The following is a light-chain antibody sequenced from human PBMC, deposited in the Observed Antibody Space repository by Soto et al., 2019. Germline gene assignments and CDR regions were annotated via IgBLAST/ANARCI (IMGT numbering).Light chain of an antibody. CDR3: QQRSNWPPVYT. CDR1: QSVSSY. V-gene: IGKV3-11*01. Sequence: EIVLTQSPATLSLSPGERATLSCRASQSVSSYLAWYQQKPGQAPRLLIYDASNRATGIPARFSGSGSGTDFTLTICRLEPEDFAVYYCQQRSNWPPVYTFGQGTKLEIK. CDR2: DAS. J-gene: IGKJ2*01.